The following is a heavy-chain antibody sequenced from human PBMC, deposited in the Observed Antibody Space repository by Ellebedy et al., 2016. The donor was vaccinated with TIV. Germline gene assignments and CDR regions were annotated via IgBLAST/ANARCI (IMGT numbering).Heavy chain of an antibody. Sequence: ASVKVSCKASGYTFTNNGISWVRQAPGQGLEWMGWISVHNGNTNFAQKFQGRVTMTTDTSTNTAYMELRSLRSDDTAMYYFVRSQYLLVFNDAFDVWGQGTLVTVSS. D-gene: IGHD6-13*01. CDR3: VRSQYLLVFNDAFDV. V-gene: IGHV1-18*04. J-gene: IGHJ3*01. CDR2: ISVHNGNT. CDR1: GYTFTNNG.